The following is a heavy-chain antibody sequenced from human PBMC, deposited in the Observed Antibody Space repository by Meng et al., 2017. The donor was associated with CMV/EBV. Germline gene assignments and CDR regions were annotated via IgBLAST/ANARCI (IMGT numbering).Heavy chain of an antibody. CDR2: IIPIFGTA. CDR1: GYTFTGYY. D-gene: IGHD3-16*01. CDR3: ASLYGAVDY. J-gene: IGHJ4*02. V-gene: IGHV1-69*01. Sequence: QVQLVQSGAEVKKPGASVKVSCKASGYTFTGYYMHWVRQAPGQGLEWMGGIIPIFGTANYAQKFQGRVTITADESTSTAYMELSSLRSEDTAVYYCASLYGAVDYWGQGTLVTVSS.